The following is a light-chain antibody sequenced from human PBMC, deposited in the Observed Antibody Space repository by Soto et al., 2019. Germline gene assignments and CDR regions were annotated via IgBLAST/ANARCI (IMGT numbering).Light chain of an antibody. Sequence: DIQMTQSPSALAASAGDRVTITCRASQSISSYLNWYQQKPGKAPKLLIYAASSLQSGVPSRFSGSGSGTDFTLTISSLQPEDFATYYGQQSYSTPITFGHGKRLEIK. J-gene: IGKJ5*01. CDR3: QQSYSTPIT. CDR2: AAS. CDR1: QSISSY. V-gene: IGKV1-39*01.